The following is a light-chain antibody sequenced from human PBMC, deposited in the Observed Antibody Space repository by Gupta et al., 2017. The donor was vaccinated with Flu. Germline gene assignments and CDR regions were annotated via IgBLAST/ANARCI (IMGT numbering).Light chain of an antibody. J-gene: IGKJ2*01. V-gene: IGKV3-15*01. Sequence: EIVMTQSPATLSVSPGERATLSCRASQSISSNLAWYQQKPGQSPRLLIYGASTRATDIPAGFSGSGSGTEFTLTISRLQPEDFALYYCQQYNNWPANTFGQGTKLEIK. CDR1: QSISSN. CDR3: QQYNNWPANT. CDR2: GAS.